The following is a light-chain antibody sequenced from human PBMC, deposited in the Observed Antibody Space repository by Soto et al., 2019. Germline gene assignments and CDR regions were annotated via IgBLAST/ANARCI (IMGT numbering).Light chain of an antibody. V-gene: IGKV3-20*01. J-gene: IGKJ2*01. CDR1: QSVSSSY. CDR3: QQYGISPT. Sequence: EIVLTQSPGTLSLSPGERATLSCRASQSVSSSYLAWYQQKPGQAPRLLIFGASSRATGIPDRFSGSGSGTDFTRTISRLEPEDFAVYYCQQYGISPTFGQGSKLEIK. CDR2: GAS.